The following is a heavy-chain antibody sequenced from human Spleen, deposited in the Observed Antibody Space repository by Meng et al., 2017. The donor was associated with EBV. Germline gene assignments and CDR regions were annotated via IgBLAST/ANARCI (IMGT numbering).Heavy chain of an antibody. J-gene: IGHJ4*02. CDR3: ARGASAGLIDY. Sequence: QVDLEGTGPGPGKPSGTLALTCRVSGASISRSNWWNWVRQSPGKGLEWIGEIYHSGSVNYNPSLMSRLTLSVDKSNNQFSLRLYSVTAADTAVYYCARGASAGLIDYWGQGTLVTVSS. CDR1: GASISRSNW. D-gene: IGHD6-13*01. V-gene: IGHV4-4*02. CDR2: IYHSGSV.